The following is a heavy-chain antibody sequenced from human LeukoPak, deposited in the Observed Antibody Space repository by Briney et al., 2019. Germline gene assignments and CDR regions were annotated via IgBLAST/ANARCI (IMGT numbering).Heavy chain of an antibody. CDR1: EFTVSSTY. CDR3: ARTPGGGGLYFDY. Sequence: GGSLRLSCAASEFTVSSTYMSWVRQVPGKGLEWVSVIYSGGSTYYADSVRGRFTISRDNSKNTLYLQMNSLRAEDTAVYYCARTPGGGGLYFDYWGQGTLVTVSS. J-gene: IGHJ4*02. D-gene: IGHD2-15*01. CDR2: IYSGGST. V-gene: IGHV3-53*01.